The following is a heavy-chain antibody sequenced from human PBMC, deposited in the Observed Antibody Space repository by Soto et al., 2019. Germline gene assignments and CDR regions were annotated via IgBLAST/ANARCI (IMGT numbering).Heavy chain of an antibody. J-gene: IGHJ5*02. Sequence: SLRLSFAASGFTFRSFTMNWVRQAPGKGLEWVSTISSNSAYIYYTDALRGRFTISRDNAKNSLHLQMNSLRAEDKAVYYCTRDASRDSSARGWFDPWGPGTVVTVSS. CDR2: ISSNSAYI. V-gene: IGHV3-21*01. D-gene: IGHD6-13*01. CDR1: GFTFRSFT. CDR3: TRDASRDSSARGWFDP.